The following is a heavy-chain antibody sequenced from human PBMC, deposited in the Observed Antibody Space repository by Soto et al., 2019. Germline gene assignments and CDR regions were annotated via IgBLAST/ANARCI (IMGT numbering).Heavy chain of an antibody. J-gene: IGHJ6*02. D-gene: IGHD3-10*01. CDR2: ISSSGSTI. CDR3: ARVSGAYGSGSYYIRRYYYYGMDV. Sequence: PGGSLRLSCAASGFTFSSYEMNWVRQAPGKGLEWVSYISSSGSTIYYADSVKGRFTISRDNAKNSLYLQMSSLRAEDTAVYYCARVSGAYGSGSYYIRRYYYYGMDVWGQGTTVTVSS. CDR1: GFTFSSYE. V-gene: IGHV3-48*03.